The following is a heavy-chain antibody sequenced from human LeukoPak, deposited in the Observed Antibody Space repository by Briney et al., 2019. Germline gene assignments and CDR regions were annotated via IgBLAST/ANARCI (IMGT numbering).Heavy chain of an antibody. J-gene: IGHJ4*02. V-gene: IGHV1-69*06. CDR1: GGTFSSYA. Sequence: ASVKVSCKASGGTFSSYAISWVRQAPGQGLEWMGGIIPIFGTANYAQKFQGRVTITADKSTSTAYMELSRLRSEDTAVYYCARVYYGSYFDYWGQGTLVTVSS. D-gene: IGHD3-10*01. CDR3: ARVYYGSYFDY. CDR2: IIPIFGTA.